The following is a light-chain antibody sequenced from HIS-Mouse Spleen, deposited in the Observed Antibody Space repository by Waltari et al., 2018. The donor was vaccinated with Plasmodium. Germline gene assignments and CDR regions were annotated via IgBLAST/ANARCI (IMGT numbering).Light chain of an antibody. Sequence: EIVLTQSPGTLSLSPGERATLSCRASQSVSSSYLAWYQQKPGQAPRLLVLGSSSRATGIPDRFSGSGSGTDFTLTISRLEPEDFAVYYCQQYGSSPITFGQGTRLEIK. J-gene: IGKJ5*01. CDR2: GSS. CDR3: QQYGSSPIT. V-gene: IGKV3-20*01. CDR1: QSVSSSY.